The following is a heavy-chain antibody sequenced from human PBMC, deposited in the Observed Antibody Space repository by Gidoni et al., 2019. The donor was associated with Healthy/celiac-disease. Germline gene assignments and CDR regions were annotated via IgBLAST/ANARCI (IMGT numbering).Heavy chain of an antibody. D-gene: IGHD2-15*01. CDR2: INHSGST. CDR1: GGSFSGYY. CDR3: ARLRLRYYYYYGMDV. V-gene: IGHV4-34*01. J-gene: IGHJ6*02. Sequence: QVQLQQWGAGLLKPSETLSLTCAVSGGSFSGYYWSWIRQPPGKGLEWIGEINHSGSTNYNPSLKSRVTISVDTSKNQFSLKLSSVTAADTAVYYCARLRLRYYYYYGMDVWGQGTTVTVSS.